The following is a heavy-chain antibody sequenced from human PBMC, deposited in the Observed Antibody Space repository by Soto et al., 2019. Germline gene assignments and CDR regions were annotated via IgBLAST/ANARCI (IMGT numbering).Heavy chain of an antibody. V-gene: IGHV4-39*01. CDR1: GGSISSSSYY. J-gene: IGHJ3*02. D-gene: IGHD3-10*01. CDR3: ARTGGWFGELFYAFDI. Sequence: PPETLSITCTVSGGSISSSSYYWGWIRQPPGKGLEWIGSIYYSGSTYYNPSLKSRVTISVDTSKNQFSLKLSSVTAADTAVYYCARTGGWFGELFYAFDIWGQGTMVT. CDR2: IYYSGST.